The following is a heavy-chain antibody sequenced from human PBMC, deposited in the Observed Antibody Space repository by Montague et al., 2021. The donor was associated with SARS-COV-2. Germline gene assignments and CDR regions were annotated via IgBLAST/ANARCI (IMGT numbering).Heavy chain of an antibody. CDR2: IYYSGST. Sequence: SETLSLICTVSGGSTSSSSYYWGWIRQPPGKGLEWIGSIYYSGSTYYNPSLKSRVTISVDTSKNQFSLKLSSVTAADTAVYYCARKASRGITIFGVVTASYYFDYWGQGTLVTVSS. J-gene: IGHJ4*02. CDR1: GGSTSSSSYY. D-gene: IGHD3-3*01. CDR3: ARKASRGITIFGVVTASYYFDY. V-gene: IGHV4-39*01.